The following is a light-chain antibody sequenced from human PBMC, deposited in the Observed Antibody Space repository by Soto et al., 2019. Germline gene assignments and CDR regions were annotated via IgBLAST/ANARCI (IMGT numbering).Light chain of an antibody. Sequence: EIVLTQSPGTVSLSAGDRATLXXRASLSLSRYLTWYQQQPGKAPGILFYDVSNRATGVPDRFTSSGSGTDFTLTISSLEPEDFAVYYCQQRGDWPAFGQGTKVDIK. CDR2: DVS. CDR1: LSLSRY. J-gene: IGKJ1*01. V-gene: IGKV3-11*01. CDR3: QQRGDWPA.